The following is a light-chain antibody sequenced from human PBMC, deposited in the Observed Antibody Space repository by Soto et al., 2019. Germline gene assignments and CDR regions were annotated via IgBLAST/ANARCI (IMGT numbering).Light chain of an antibody. V-gene: IGLV2-14*01. J-gene: IGLJ3*02. CDR2: EVS. Sequence: QSVLTQPASVSGSPGQSITFSCTGTSSDVGGYNYVSWYQQHPDKAPKLMIYEVSNRPSGVSNRFSGSKSGNTASLTISGLQAEDEADYYCSSYTISSTWVFGGGTNLTVL. CDR1: SSDVGGYNY. CDR3: SSYTISSTWV.